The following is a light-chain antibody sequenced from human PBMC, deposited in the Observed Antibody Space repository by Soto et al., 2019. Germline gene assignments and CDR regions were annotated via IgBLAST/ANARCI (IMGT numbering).Light chain of an antibody. CDR2: AAS. CDR1: QSVSSN. V-gene: IGKV3-20*01. J-gene: IGKJ5*01. Sequence: EIGMTQAPSSLSVSPGERATLSCRASQSVSSNLAWYQQKPGKAPKLLIYAASSRATGIPDRFSGSGSGTDFTLTISRLEPEDFAVYYCQQYGSSPTFGQVTRPEI. CDR3: QQYGSSPT.